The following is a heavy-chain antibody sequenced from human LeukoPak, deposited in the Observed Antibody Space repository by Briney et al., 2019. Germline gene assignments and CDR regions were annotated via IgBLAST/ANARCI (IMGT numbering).Heavy chain of an antibody. V-gene: IGHV3-21*06. CDR2: ISSSSSYI. CDR1: GFTFRSYS. J-gene: IGHJ4*02. D-gene: IGHD6-13*01. CDR3: ARYSDTGYSSSWYSTPFDY. Sequence: GGSLRLSCAASGFTFRSYSMKWVRQAPGKGLEWVSSISSSSSYIYYADSVKGRFTISRDNAKNLLYLQMNSLRAEDTAVYYCARYSDTGYSSSWYSTPFDYWGQGTPVTVSS.